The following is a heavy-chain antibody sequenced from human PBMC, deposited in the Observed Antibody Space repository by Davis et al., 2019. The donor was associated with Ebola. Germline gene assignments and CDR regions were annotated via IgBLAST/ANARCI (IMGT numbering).Heavy chain of an antibody. V-gene: IGHV3-30*02. CDR2: IRFDGNYE. CDR3: AKDTSNIWFDI. J-gene: IGHJ3*02. D-gene: IGHD1-26*01. Sequence: GESLKISCAASGFTFRGYGMLWVRQAPGKGLECVAFIRFDGNYEYYGDSVKGRFTISRDNSKNTLYLQMNGLRVEDTAIYYCAKDTSNIWFDIWGQGTMVTVSS. CDR1: GFTFRGYG.